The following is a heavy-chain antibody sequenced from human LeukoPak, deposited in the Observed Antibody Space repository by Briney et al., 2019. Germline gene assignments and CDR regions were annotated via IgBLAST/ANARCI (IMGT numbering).Heavy chain of an antibody. CDR3: ARGTIAPAAFDTFHI. CDR1: GYTFTGYY. V-gene: IGHV1-2*04. CDR2: INPNSGGT. Sequence: ASVRASCKASGYTFTGYYMHWVRQAPGQGLEWMGWINPNSGGTNSAQKFQGWVTMTRDTSISTAYMELSRLTSDDTAVYYCARGTIAPAAFDTFHIWGQGTMVTVSS. D-gene: IGHD6-13*01. J-gene: IGHJ3*02.